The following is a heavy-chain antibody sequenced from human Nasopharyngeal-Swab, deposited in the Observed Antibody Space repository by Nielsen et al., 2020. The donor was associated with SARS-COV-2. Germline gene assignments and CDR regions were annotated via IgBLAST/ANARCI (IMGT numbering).Heavy chain of an antibody. Sequence: SVEVSCKASGGTFSSYAISWVRQAPGQGLEWVGGIIPIFGTANYAQKFQGRVTITADESTSTAYMELSSLRSEDTAVYYCARDLWRRAARDYYYGMDVWGQGTTVTVSS. CDR3: ARDLWRRAARDYYYGMDV. CDR1: GGTFSSYA. D-gene: IGHD3-3*01. CDR2: IIPIFGTA. V-gene: IGHV1-69*13. J-gene: IGHJ6*02.